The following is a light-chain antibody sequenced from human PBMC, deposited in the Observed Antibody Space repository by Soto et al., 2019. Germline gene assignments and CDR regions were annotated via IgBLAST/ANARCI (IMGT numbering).Light chain of an antibody. V-gene: IGKV3-20*01. CDR1: QSVSNNY. Sequence: EIVLTQSPGTLSLSPGERATLSCRASQSVSNNYLAWYQQKPGQAPRLLIYGASSRATGIPDRFSGSGSGTEFTLTISRLEPEDFAVFYCQQYGSSPPTFGQGTKVEI. CDR3: QQYGSSPPT. CDR2: GAS. J-gene: IGKJ1*01.